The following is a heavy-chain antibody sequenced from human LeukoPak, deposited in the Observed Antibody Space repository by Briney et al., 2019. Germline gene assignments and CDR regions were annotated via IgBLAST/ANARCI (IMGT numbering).Heavy chain of an antibody. CDR1: GGSISSSNYY. J-gene: IGHJ4*02. D-gene: IGHD5-24*01. CDR3: ASLGYKDREFDY. Sequence: ASETLSLTCTVSGGSISSSNYYWGWIRQPPGKGLEWIGIVYYSGGTYYNPSLKSRVTILVDTSKNHFSLKLSSVTAADTAVYYCASLGYKDREFDYWGQRTLVTVSS. CDR2: VYYSGGT. V-gene: IGHV4-39*02.